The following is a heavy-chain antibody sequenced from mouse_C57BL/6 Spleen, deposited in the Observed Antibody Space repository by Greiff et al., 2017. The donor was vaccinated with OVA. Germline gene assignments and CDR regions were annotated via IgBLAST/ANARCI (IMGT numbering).Heavy chain of an antibody. V-gene: IGHV1-74*01. CDR2: IHPSDSDT. CDR1: GHTFTSYW. J-gene: IGHJ3*01. CDR3: AIGREWFAY. Sequence: VPLQQPGAELVKPGASVKVFCKASGHTFTSYWMHWVKQRPGQGLEWIGRIHPSDSDTNFNQKFKGKGTLTVDKSPSTAYMQLNSLTSEDSAVYYCAIGREWFAYWGQGTLVTVSA.